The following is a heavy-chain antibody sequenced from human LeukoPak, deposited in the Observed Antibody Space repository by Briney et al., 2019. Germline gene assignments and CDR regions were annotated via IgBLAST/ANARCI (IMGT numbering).Heavy chain of an antibody. CDR3: VRAITIGGLFDY. D-gene: IGHD3-16*01. CDR2: IYYSGST. V-gene: IGHV4-59*01. Sequence: SETLSLTCTVSGDSISHYYWSWIRQPPGKGLEWIGYIYYSGSTNYNPSLKSRVTISVDTSKNQFSLKLSSVTAADTAVYYCVRAITIGGLFDYWGQGTLVTVSS. J-gene: IGHJ4*02. CDR1: GDSISHYY.